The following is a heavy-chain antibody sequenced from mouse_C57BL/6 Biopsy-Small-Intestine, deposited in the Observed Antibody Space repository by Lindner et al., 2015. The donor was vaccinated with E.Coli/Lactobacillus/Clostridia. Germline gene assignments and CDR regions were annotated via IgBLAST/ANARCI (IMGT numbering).Heavy chain of an antibody. J-gene: IGHJ1*03. V-gene: IGHV1-81*01. D-gene: IGHD2-3*01. CDR1: GYTFTSFG. CDR2: IYPRSGNT. CDR3: AREGIYDGYRWYFDV. Sequence: VQLQESGAELARPGASMKLSCKASGYTFTSFGISWVKQRTGQGLEWIGEIYPRSGNTYYNEKFKGKASLTADKSSSTAYMELRSLTSEDSAVYFCAREGIYDGYRWYFDVWGTGTTVTVSS.